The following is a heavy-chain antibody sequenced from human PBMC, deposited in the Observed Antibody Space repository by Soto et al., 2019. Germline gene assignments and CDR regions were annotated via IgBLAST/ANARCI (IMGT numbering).Heavy chain of an antibody. CDR2: IIPIFGTA. CDR3: ARVGRWYYDSSGYYDRGYYYYYGMDV. J-gene: IGHJ6*02. V-gene: IGHV1-69*01. CDR1: GGTFSSYA. D-gene: IGHD3-22*01. Sequence: QVQLVQSGAEVKKPGSSVKVSCKASGGTFSSYAISWVRQAPGQGLEWRGGIIPIFGTANYAQKFQGRVTITADESTSTGYMELSSLRSEDTAVYYCARVGRWYYDSSGYYDRGYYYYYGMDVWGQGTTVTVSS.